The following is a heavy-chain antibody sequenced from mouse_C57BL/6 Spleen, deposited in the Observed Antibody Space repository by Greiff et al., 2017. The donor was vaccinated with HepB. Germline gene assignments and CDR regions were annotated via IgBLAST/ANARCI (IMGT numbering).Heavy chain of an antibody. CDR3: TRKSPIDYYGSSYDY. CDR2: IDPETGGT. D-gene: IGHD1-1*01. CDR1: GYTFTDYE. Sequence: VQLQQSGAELVRPGASVTLSCKASGYTFTDYEMHWVKQTPVHGLEWIGAIDPETGGTAYNQKFKGKAILTADKSSSTAYMELRSLTSEDSAVYYCTRKSPIDYYGSSYDYWGQGTTLTVSS. V-gene: IGHV1-15*01. J-gene: IGHJ2*01.